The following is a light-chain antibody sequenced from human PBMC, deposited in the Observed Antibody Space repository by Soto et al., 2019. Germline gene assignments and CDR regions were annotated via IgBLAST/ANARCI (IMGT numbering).Light chain of an antibody. V-gene: IGKV1-5*02. CDR3: QHYNSYSEA. J-gene: IGKJ1*01. Sequence: IQMTQSPSTLSASVGDRVTIICRASQSIRSWLARYHQKPGKAPKLLIYDASTLESGVPSRFSGSASGTEFTLTISSLQPDDFATYYCQHYNSYSEAFGQGTKVDIK. CDR2: DAS. CDR1: QSIRSW.